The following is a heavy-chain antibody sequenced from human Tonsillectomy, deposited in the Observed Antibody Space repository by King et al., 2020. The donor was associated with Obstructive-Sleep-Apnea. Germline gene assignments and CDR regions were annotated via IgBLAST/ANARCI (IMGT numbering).Heavy chain of an antibody. D-gene: IGHD2-2*01. CDR1: GYTFTNYG. V-gene: IGHV1-18*04. Sequence: VQLVESGAEVKKPGASVKVSCKASGYTFTNYGINWVRQAPGQGLEWVAWISAYNGNTNYAQKFQGRVTMTTDTSTSTAYMELRSLRSDDTAVYYCARVSCSSTRCYVTNDYWGQGTLVTVSS. CDR2: ISAYNGNT. CDR3: ARVSCSSTRCYVTNDY. J-gene: IGHJ4*02.